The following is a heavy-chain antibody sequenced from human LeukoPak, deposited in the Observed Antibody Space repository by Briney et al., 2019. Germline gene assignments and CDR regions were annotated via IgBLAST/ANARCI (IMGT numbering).Heavy chain of an antibody. D-gene: IGHD2-15*01. J-gene: IGHJ4*02. CDR2: XXXXGST. CDR3: ARGNPIVVVVAATARYFDY. Sequence: SETLSLTCAVYGGSFSGYYWSWIRQPPGKGXXXXXXXXXXGSTSYNPSLKSRVTISVDTSKNQFSLKLSSVTAADTAVYYCARGNPIVVVVAATARYFDYWGQGTLVTVSS. V-gene: IGHV4-34*01. CDR1: GGSFSGYY.